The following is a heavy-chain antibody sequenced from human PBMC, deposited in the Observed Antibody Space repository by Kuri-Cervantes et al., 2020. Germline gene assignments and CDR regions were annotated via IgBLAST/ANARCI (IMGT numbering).Heavy chain of an antibody. V-gene: IGHV1-8*01. CDR1: GYTFTSYD. J-gene: IGHJ6*03. CDR2: MKPTSASS. CDR3: ARGAYDPTYYYYIDF. Sequence: ASVKVSCNASGYTFTSYDSIWVRQATGQGLEWMGWMKPTSASSGYPQKFQGRVTMTRNNSISTAYMELISLRSEDTAVYYCARGAYDPTYYYYIDFWGKGTTVTVSS. D-gene: IGHD5-12*01.